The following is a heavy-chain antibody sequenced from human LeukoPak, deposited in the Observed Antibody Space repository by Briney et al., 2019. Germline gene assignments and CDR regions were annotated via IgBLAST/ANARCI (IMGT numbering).Heavy chain of an antibody. CDR3: ARGYSGYCGGGSSLPLDY. V-gene: IGHV3-48*03. CDR2: ISISGNTI. Sequence: GGSLRLSCAASGFTFSTSEMNWVRQAPGKGLEWLSYISISGNTIFYADSVKGRFTIPRDNARNSLYLQMNSLRAEDTAVYHCARGYSGYCGGGSSLPLDYWGQGSLVTVSS. CDR1: GFTFSTSE. D-gene: IGHD2-15*01. J-gene: IGHJ4*02.